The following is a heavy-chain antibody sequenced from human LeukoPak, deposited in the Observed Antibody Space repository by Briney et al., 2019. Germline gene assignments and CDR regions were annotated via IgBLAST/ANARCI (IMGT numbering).Heavy chain of an antibody. J-gene: IGHJ3*02. Sequence: GGSLRLSCAASGFTFSSYSMNWVRQAPGKRLEWISYISGTSSIIYYTPSVKGRSTISRDNGKYSLYLQMNSLRDDDTAVYLCARGTWDGDRTFDIWGQGAMVTVSS. V-gene: IGHV3-48*02. CDR1: GFTFSSYS. D-gene: IGHD5-24*01. CDR2: ISGTSSII. CDR3: ARGTWDGDRTFDI.